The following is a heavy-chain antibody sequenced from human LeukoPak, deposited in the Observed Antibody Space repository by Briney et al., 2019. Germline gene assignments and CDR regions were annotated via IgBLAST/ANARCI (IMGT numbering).Heavy chain of an antibody. V-gene: IGHV3-30-3*01. CDR3: ARDQHSGYDSRFDY. D-gene: IGHD5-12*01. Sequence: GSSLRLSCAAYGFTFSSYAMHCVRQPPGKGLESVAVISYHGSNKSFADSVKGLFTISRDNSKNTLYLQMNSLRAEDTAVYYCARDQHSGYDSRFDYWGQGTLVTVSS. CDR1: GFTFSSYA. CDR2: ISYHGSNK. J-gene: IGHJ4*02.